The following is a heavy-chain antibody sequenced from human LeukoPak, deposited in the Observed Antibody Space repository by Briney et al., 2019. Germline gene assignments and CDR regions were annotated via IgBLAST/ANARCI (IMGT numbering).Heavy chain of an antibody. CDR1: GDSVSSNSAA. V-gene: IGHV6-1*01. D-gene: IGHD6-13*01. CDR3: ARDLYNSSWYYGYYFDY. CDR2: TYYRSKWYN. J-gene: IGHJ4*02. Sequence: SQTLSLTCAISGDSVSSNSAAWNWIRQSPSRGLEWLGRTYYRSKWYNDYAVSVKSRITINPDTSKNQFSLQLNSVTPEDTAVYYCARDLYNSSWYYGYYFDYWGQGTLVTVSS.